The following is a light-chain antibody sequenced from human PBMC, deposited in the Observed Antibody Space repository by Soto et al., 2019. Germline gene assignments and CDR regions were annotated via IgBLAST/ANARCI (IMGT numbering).Light chain of an antibody. CDR3: QQYNSDSTWT. CDR2: KAP. V-gene: IGKV1-5*03. J-gene: IGKJ1*01. CDR1: QSISSW. Sequence: DIQMTQSPSTLSASVGDRVTITCRASQSISSWLAWYQQKPGKAPKLLIYKAPSLESGVPSRFSGSGSGTEFTLTISGLQPDDFATYYCQQYNSDSTWTFGPGTKVEIK.